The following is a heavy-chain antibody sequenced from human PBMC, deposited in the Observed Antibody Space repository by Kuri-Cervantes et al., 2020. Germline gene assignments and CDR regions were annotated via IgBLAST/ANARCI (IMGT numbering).Heavy chain of an antibody. V-gene: IGHV3-21*01. D-gene: IGHD3-3*01. CDR1: GFTFSTYS. CDR2: ISSSSSYI. J-gene: IGHJ6*02. CDR3: ARERDDFWSGYYTWAGDYYYYGMDV. Sequence: GESLKISCEASGFTFSTYSMNWVRQAPGKGLEWVSSISSSSSYIYYADSVKGRFTISRDNAKNSLYLQMNSLRAEDTAVYYCARERDDFWSGYYTWAGDYYYYGMDVWGQGTTVTVSS.